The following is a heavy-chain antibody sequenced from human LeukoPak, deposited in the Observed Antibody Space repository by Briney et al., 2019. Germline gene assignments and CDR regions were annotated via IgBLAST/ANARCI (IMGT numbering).Heavy chain of an antibody. CDR1: GYTLTELS. D-gene: IGHD2-2*01. J-gene: IGHJ1*01. Sequence: ASVKVSCKISGYTLTELSMHWVRQTPGKGLEWMGGFDPEDGETIYAQKFQGRVTMTEDTSTDTAYVELSGLGSEDTAVYYCATTKGGYQLPIYHFAEYFRHWGQGTLVTVSS. CDR2: FDPEDGET. V-gene: IGHV1-24*01. CDR3: ATTKGGYQLPIYHFAEYFRH.